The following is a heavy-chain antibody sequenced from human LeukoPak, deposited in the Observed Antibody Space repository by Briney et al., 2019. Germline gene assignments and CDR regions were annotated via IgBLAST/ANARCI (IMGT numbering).Heavy chain of an antibody. Sequence: GGSLRLSCAASGFIFRNYGMSWVRQAPGKGLEWVSAISGSGGDTYYADSVKGRFTISRDNSKNTLYLQMNSLRAEDTAVYYCAKYRSGYDYWGQGTLVTVSS. CDR3: AKYRSGYDY. V-gene: IGHV3-23*01. D-gene: IGHD5-12*01. J-gene: IGHJ4*02. CDR1: GFIFRNYG. CDR2: ISGSGGDT.